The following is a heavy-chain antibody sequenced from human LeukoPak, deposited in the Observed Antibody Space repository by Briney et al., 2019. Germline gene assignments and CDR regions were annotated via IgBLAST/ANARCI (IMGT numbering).Heavy chain of an antibody. CDR3: ATSWGPDTSAFRWGRDGMDV. V-gene: IGHV3-23*01. CDR2: ISKSGDHT. CDR1: GLTFNNYA. D-gene: IGHD3-16*01. Sequence: GGSLRLSCAVSGLTFNNYAMSWVRQAPGKGLEWVSAISKSGDHTYYAASAKGRFTIYRDNSKNTQYLQRNRLRAEDTAVYYCATSWGPDTSAFRWGRDGMDVWVQGTTVIVS. J-gene: IGHJ6*02.